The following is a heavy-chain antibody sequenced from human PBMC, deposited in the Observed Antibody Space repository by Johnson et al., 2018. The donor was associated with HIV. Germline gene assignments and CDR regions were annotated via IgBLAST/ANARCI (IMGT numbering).Heavy chain of an antibody. CDR2: ISYDGSNK. CDR1: GFTFSSYG. V-gene: IGHV3-30*03. J-gene: IGHJ3*02. D-gene: IGHD1-26*01. Sequence: QVQLVESGGGLIQPGGSLRLSCAASGFTFSSYGMHWVLQAPGKGLEWVAVISYDGSNKYYADSVKGRFTISRDNSKNTLYLQMNSLRAEDTAVYYCASGLGIVGATRSAFDIWGQGTMVTVSS. CDR3: ASGLGIVGATRSAFDI.